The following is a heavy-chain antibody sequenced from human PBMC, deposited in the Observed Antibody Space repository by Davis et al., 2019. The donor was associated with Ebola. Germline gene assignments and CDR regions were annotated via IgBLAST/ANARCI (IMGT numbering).Heavy chain of an antibody. D-gene: IGHD5-18*01. CDR2: INGGDGNT. Sequence: ASVKVSCKASGYTFTSYTIHWMRQAPGERLEWMGWINGGDGNTYYSQKFQGRVTLTRDTSATTAYMELSSLGSGDTAVYYCARGHNYGFEYWGQGALVTVSS. J-gene: IGHJ4*02. V-gene: IGHV1-3*01. CDR1: GYTFTSYT. CDR3: ARGHNYGFEY.